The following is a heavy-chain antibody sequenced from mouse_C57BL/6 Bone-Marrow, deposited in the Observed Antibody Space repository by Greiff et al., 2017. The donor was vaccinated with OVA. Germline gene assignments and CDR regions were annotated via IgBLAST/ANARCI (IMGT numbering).Heavy chain of an antibody. CDR2: ISYYGSN. CDR1: GYSITSGYY. Sequence: EVQVVESGPGLVKPSQSLSLTCSVTGYSITSGYYWNWIRQFPGNKLEWMGYISYYGSNNYNPSLKNRISITRDTSKNQFFLKLNSVTTEDTATYYCARGLRYFDVWGTGTTVTVSS. V-gene: IGHV3-6*01. J-gene: IGHJ1*03. CDR3: ARGLRYFDV.